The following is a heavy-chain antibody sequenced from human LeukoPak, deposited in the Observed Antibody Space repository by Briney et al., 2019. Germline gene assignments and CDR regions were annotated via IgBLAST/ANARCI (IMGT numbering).Heavy chain of an antibody. J-gene: IGHJ5*02. Sequence: SETLSLTCAVYGGSFSGYYWSWIRQPPGKGLEWIGEINHSGSTNYNPSLKSRVTISVDTSKNQFSLKLSSVTAADTAVYYCARGSRRYSSSSWGQGTLVTVS. CDR1: GGSFSGYY. CDR3: ARGSRRYSSSS. V-gene: IGHV4-34*01. CDR2: INHSGST. D-gene: IGHD6-6*01.